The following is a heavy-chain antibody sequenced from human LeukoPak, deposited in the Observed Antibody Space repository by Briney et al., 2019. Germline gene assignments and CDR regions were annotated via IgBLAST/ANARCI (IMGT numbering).Heavy chain of an antibody. CDR3: ARPPYYYGSGGYWDY. CDR1: GFTFSSYA. CDR2: ISYDGSNK. Sequence: GGSLRLSCAASGFTFSSYAMHWVRQAPGKGLEWVAVISYDGSNKYYADSVKGRFTISRDNSKNTLYLQMNSLRAEDTAVYYCARPPYYYGSGGYWDYWGQGTLVTVSS. V-gene: IGHV3-30-3*01. J-gene: IGHJ4*02. D-gene: IGHD3-10*01.